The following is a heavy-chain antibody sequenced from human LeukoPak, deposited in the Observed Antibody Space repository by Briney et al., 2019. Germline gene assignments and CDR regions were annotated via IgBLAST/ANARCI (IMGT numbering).Heavy chain of an antibody. CDR1: GGSISTSSYY. D-gene: IGHD1-20*01. J-gene: IGHJ4*02. Sequence: SETLSLTCTVSGGSISTSSYYWGWIRQPPGKGLECIGNIYYSGSTYYNPSLKSRVTISVDTSKNQFALKVKSVTAADAAGFYCAGHNWNDLKFDHWRQGTLVTVSS. V-gene: IGHV4-39*06. CDR2: IYYSGST. CDR3: AGHNWNDLKFDH.